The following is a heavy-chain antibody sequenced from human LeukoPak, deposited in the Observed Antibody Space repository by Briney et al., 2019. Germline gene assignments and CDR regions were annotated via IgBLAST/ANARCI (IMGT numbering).Heavy chain of an antibody. CDR1: GGSVSSGSYY. J-gene: IGHJ4*02. V-gene: IGHV4-61*01. CDR3: ARDAISSSGTFDY. Sequence: SETLSLTCTVSGGSVSSGSYYWSWIRQPPGKGLEWIGYIYYSASTNYNPSLKSRVTISVDTSNNQFSLKLSSLTAADTAVYYCARDAISSSGTFDYWGQGTLVTVSS. D-gene: IGHD6-6*01. CDR2: IYYSAST.